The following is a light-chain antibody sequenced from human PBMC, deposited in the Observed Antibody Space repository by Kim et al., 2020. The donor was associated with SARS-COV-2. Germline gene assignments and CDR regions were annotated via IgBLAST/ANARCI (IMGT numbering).Light chain of an antibody. V-gene: IGKV3-20*01. CDR2: GAF. Sequence: ENVLTQSPGTLSLSPGERATLSCRASQSVSSSYLAWYQQKPGQAPRLLIYGAFNRATGIPDRFSGSGSGTDFTLIISRLEPEDFKVYYCQQYGSSPITFGQGTRLEIK. CDR3: QQYGSSPIT. J-gene: IGKJ5*01. CDR1: QSVSSSY.